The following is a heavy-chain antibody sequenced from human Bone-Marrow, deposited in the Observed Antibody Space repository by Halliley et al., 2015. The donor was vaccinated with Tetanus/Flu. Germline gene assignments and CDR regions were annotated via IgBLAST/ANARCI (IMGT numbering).Heavy chain of an antibody. J-gene: IGHJ4*02. Sequence: GCGFYRGATNCRPSLKSRVTISLDMSKNQFSLNLDSVIAADTATYYCARVTNFNYDYWSGFDYWGQGILVAVSS. V-gene: IGHV4-59*12. CDR3: ARVTNFNYDYWSGFDY. D-gene: IGHD3-3*01. CDR2: GFYRGAT.